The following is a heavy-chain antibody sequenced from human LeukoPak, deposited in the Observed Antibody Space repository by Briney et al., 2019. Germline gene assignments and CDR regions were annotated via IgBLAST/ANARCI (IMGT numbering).Heavy chain of an antibody. CDR1: GGSISSYY. J-gene: IGHJ3*02. Sequence: SETLSLTCTVSGGSISSYYWSWIRQPPGKGLEWIGYIYYSGSTNYNPSLKSRVTISVDTSKNQFSLKLSSVTAADTAVYYCARLKYYYDSSGYYMRGAFGIWGQGTMVAVSS. V-gene: IGHV4-59*01. CDR2: IYYSGST. D-gene: IGHD3-22*01. CDR3: ARLKYYYDSSGYYMRGAFGI.